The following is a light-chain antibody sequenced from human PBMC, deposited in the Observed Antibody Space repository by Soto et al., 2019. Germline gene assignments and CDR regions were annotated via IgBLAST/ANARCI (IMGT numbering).Light chain of an antibody. CDR2: NDN. CDR1: NIGSKN. J-gene: IGLJ2*01. V-gene: IGLV3-9*01. CDR3: QVWDTSTAL. Sequence: SHELTQPLSVSVALGQTARITCGGSNIGSKNVHWYQQKPGQAPVLVIYNDNSRPSGIPERVSGSNSGSTATLTISRAQAGDEADYYCQVWDTSTALIGGGTQLTVL.